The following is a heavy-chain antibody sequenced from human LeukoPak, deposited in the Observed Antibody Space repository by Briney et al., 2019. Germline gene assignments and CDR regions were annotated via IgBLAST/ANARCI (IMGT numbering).Heavy chain of an antibody. CDR1: GFTFSSYS. CDR2: ISSSSSYI. J-gene: IGHJ6*02. V-gene: IGHV3-21*01. CDR3: ATTGPRHDYGETESYYGMDV. Sequence: GGSPRLSCAASGFTFSSYSMNWVRQAPGKGLEWVSSISSSSSYIYYADSVKGRFTISRDNAKNSLYLQMNSLRAEDTAVYYCATTGPRHDYGETESYYGMDVWGQGTTVTVSS. D-gene: IGHD4-17*01.